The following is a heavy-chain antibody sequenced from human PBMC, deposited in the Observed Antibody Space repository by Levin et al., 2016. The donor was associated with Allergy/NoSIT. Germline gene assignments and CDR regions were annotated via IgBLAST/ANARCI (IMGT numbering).Heavy chain of an antibody. D-gene: IGHD3-3*01. V-gene: IGHV4-59*01. CDR1: RGSINSYY. J-gene: IGHJ4*02. Sequence: SETLSLTCTVSRGSINSYYWTWIRQPPGKGLEWIGYIYYSGTTKYNGYLKRRVTISIDTPKNQFSLNLTSVTAADTAVYYCARGDGWSGYYRHPFDDWGQGTLVTVSS. CDR3: ARGDGWSGYYRHPFDD. CDR2: IYYSGTT.